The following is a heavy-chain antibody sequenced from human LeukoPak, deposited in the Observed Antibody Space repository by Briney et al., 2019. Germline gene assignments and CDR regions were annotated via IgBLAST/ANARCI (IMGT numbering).Heavy chain of an antibody. CDR2: ISSNGGST. CDR1: GFTFSSYA. V-gene: IGHV3-64*01. J-gene: IGHJ3*02. CDR3: AREGVAEVGGGSSWYDAFDI. D-gene: IGHD6-13*01. Sequence: GGSLRLSCAASGFTFSSYAMHWVRQAPGKGLEYVSAISSNGGSTYYANSVKGRFTISRDNSKNTLYLQMGSLRAEDMAVYYCAREGVAEVGGGSSWYDAFDIWGQGTMVTVSS.